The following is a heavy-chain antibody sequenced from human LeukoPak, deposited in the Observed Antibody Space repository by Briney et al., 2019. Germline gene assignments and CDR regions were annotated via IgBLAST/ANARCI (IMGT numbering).Heavy chain of an antibody. Sequence: GESLKISCKGSGYSFTSYWIGWVRQMPGKGLEWMGIIYPGDSDTRYSPSFQGQVTISADKSISTAYLQWSSLKASDTAMYYCARSLGYCSGTSCQPGDYWGQGTLVTVSS. CDR2: IYPGDSDT. CDR1: GYSFTSYW. V-gene: IGHV5-51*01. J-gene: IGHJ4*02. CDR3: ARSLGYCSGTSCQPGDY. D-gene: IGHD2-2*01.